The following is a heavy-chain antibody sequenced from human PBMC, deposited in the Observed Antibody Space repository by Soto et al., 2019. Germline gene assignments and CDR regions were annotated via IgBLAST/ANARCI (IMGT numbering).Heavy chain of an antibody. CDR2: TYYRSKWYN. CDR1: GDSVSSNSAA. CDR3: ARRPYQWLSKTYAFDI. J-gene: IGHJ3*02. Sequence: SQTLSLTCAISGDSVSSNSAAWNWIRQSPSRGLEWLGRTYYRSKWYNDYAVSVKSRITINPDTYKNQFSLQLNSVTPEDTAVYYCARRPYQWLSKTYAFDIWGQGTMVTVSS. V-gene: IGHV6-1*01. D-gene: IGHD6-19*01.